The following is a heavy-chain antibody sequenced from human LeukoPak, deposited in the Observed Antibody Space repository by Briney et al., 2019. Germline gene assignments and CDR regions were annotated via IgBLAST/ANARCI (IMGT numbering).Heavy chain of an antibody. CDR2: IYYSGST. D-gene: IGHD3-16*02. V-gene: IGHV4-39*07. CDR3: ARLPYDSVWGSYRSYYFDY. Sequence: PSETLSLTCTVSGGSISSSSYYWGWIRQPPGKGLEWIGSIYYSGSTNYNPSLKSRVTMSVDTSKNQFSLKLSSVTAADTAVYYCARLPYDSVWGSYRSYYFDYWGQGTLVTVSS. CDR1: GGSISSSSYY. J-gene: IGHJ4*02.